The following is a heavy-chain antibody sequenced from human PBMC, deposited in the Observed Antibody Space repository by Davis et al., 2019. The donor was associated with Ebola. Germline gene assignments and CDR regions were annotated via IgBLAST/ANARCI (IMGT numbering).Heavy chain of an antibody. V-gene: IGHV4-34*01. CDR3: ARDPTYYDFWSGYLDY. CDR1: GGSFSGYY. Sequence: SETLSLTCAVYGGSFSGYYWSWIRQPPGKGLEWIGEINHSGSTNYNPSLKSRVTISVDTSKNQLSLKLSSVTAADTAVYYCARDPTYYDFWSGYLDYWGQGTLVTVSS. D-gene: IGHD3-3*01. CDR2: INHSGST. J-gene: IGHJ4*02.